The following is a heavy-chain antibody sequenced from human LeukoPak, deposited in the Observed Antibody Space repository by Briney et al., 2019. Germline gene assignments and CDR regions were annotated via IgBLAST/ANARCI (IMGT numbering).Heavy chain of an antibody. D-gene: IGHD2-2*01. CDR3: ASGRTDIVVVPATLRNYYFDY. CDR1: GYTFTSYD. J-gene: IGHJ4*02. Sequence: SVKVSCKASGYTFTSYDISWVRQAPGQGLEWMGGIMPLFGTAKNAQKFQGRVTITADKSTSTAYMELSSLRSEDTAVYYCASGRTDIVVVPATLRNYYFDYWGQGTLVTVSS. CDR2: IMPLFGTA. V-gene: IGHV1-69*06.